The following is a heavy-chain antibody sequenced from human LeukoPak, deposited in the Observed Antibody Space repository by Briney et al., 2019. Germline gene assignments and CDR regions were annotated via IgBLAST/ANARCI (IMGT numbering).Heavy chain of an antibody. CDR1: GGSITSYY. Sequence: TPETLSLTCTVSGGSITSYYWGWIRQPPGRGLEWIGYIYYSGSTSYNPSLKSRVTISVDMSKNQFSLNLSSVTAADTAVYYCARDSTYYYDSSGFYYNYHGMDVWGQGTTVTVSS. CDR3: ARDSTYYYDSSGFYYNYHGMDV. D-gene: IGHD3-22*01. V-gene: IGHV4-59*01. J-gene: IGHJ6*02. CDR2: IYYSGST.